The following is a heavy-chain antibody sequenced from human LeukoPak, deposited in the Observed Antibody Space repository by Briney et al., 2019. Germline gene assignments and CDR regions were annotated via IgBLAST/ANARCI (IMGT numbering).Heavy chain of an antibody. D-gene: IGHD1-26*01. V-gene: IGHV3-23*01. CDR3: AKDPSGSSPYYFDY. Sequence: PGGSLRLPCAASGFTFSSYAMSWVRQAPGKGLEWVSVISGSGGSTYYADSVKGRFTISRDNSKNTLYLQMNSLRAEDTAVYYCAKDPSGSSPYYFDYWGQGTLVTVSS. J-gene: IGHJ4*02. CDR1: GFTFSSYA. CDR2: ISGSGGST.